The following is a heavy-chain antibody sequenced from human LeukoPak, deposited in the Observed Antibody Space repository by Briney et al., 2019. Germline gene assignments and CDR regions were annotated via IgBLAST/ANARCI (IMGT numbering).Heavy chain of an antibody. CDR3: ARTRDLGPDY. Sequence: SETLPLTCAVYGGSFSGYYWSWIRQPPGKGLEWIGEINHSGSTNYNPSLKSRVTISVDTSKNQFSLKLSSVTAADTAVYYCARTRDLGPDYWGQGTLVTVSS. CDR2: INHSGST. V-gene: IGHV4-34*01. CDR1: GGSFSGYY. D-gene: IGHD1-26*01. J-gene: IGHJ4*02.